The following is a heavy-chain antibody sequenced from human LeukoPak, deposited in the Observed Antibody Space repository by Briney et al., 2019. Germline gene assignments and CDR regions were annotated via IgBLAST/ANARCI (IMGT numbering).Heavy chain of an antibody. V-gene: IGHV1-2*06. CDR1: GYTFTDYY. CDR3: ARDYGGNSDFDY. D-gene: IGHD4-23*01. Sequence: SVKVSCKASGYTFTDYYMHWVRQAPGQGREWMGRISPNSGGTKYAQKFQGRVTMTRDTSISTAYMELSRLRSDDTAVYYCARDYGGNSDFDYWGQGTLVTVSS. J-gene: IGHJ4*02. CDR2: ISPNSGGT.